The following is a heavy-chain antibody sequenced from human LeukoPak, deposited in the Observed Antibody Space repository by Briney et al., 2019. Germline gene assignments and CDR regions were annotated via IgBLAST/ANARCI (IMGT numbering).Heavy chain of an antibody. CDR1: GYSFTSYW. V-gene: IGHV5-51*01. CDR2: IYPGDSDT. Sequence: KTGESLKISCKGSGYSFTSYWIGWVRQMPGKGLEWMGIIYPGDSDTRYSPSFQGQVTISADKSISTAYLQWSSLKASDTAMYYCASLYYYGSGSHRDAFDIWGQGTMVTVSS. J-gene: IGHJ3*02. D-gene: IGHD3-10*01. CDR3: ASLYYYGSGSHRDAFDI.